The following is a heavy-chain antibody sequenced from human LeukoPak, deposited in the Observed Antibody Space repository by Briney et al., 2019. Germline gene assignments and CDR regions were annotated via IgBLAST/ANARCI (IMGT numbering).Heavy chain of an antibody. CDR3: ARAMAFPDY. J-gene: IGHJ4*02. CDR2: INHSGST. D-gene: IGHD5-24*01. Sequence: SETLSLTCAVYGGSFSGYYWSWIRQPPGKGLEWIGEINHSGSTSYNPSLKSRVTISVDTSKNQFSLKLSSVTAADTAVYYCARAMAFPDYWGQGTLVTVSS. CDR1: GGSFSGYY. V-gene: IGHV4-34*01.